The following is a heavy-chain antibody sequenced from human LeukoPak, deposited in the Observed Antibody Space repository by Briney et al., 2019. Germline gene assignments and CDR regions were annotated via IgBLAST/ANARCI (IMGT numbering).Heavy chain of an antibody. V-gene: IGHV1-18*01. J-gene: IGHJ4*02. D-gene: IGHD6-6*01. CDR1: GYTFKSYG. CDR2: ISAYNGNT. CDR3: ARESVPAVAARRGLNY. Sequence: ASVKVSCKASGYTFKSYGINWVRQAPGQGLEWMGWISAYNGNTNYAQKLQGRVTMTRDTSISTVYMEMSRLRSDDTAVYYCARESVPAVAARRGLNYWGQGTLVAVSS.